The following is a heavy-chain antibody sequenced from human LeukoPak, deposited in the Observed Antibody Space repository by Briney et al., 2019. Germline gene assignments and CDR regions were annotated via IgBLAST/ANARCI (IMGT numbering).Heavy chain of an antibody. CDR1: GFTVSSYI. V-gene: IGHV3-48*02. Sequence: GGTLRLSCAASGFTVSSYIMNWVRQAPGKGLEWVSYISSSSNTIYVADPVKGPFTISRDNDKNSLSLQMNSLGDADTSVYYCARAVAVVTRGGLDFDFWGQGTLVTVSS. D-gene: IGHD2-21*02. J-gene: IGHJ4*02. CDR3: ARAVAVVTRGGLDFDF. CDR2: ISSSSNTI.